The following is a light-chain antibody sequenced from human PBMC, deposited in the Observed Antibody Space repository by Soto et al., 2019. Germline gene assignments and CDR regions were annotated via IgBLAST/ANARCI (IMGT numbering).Light chain of an antibody. CDR2: KAS. V-gene: IGKV1-5*03. J-gene: IGKJ4*01. CDR1: QTNSSW. CDR3: QQYKSYPLT. Sequence: DIQMTQSPSTRSASVGDRVTITCRASQTNSSWLAWYQQRPGKAPKLLIYKASALESGVPSRFSGSGSGTEFTLTISSLQPEDFARYYCQQYKSYPLTFGGWTKVEIK.